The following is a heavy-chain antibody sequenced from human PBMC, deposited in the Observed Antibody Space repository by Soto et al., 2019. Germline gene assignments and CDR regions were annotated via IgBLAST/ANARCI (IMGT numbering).Heavy chain of an antibody. D-gene: IGHD2-21*02. CDR2: VSFDGKVT. CDR1: GFTFNSLS. CDR3: AREPYGDSQYFDY. Sequence: QVQLVESGGGMAQAGTSLRLSCTGSGFTFNSLSLHWVRQGPDKGLEWVAVVSFDGKVTYYADSVKGRFTVSRDISKNTIYLQANSLRPEDTAVYYCAREPYGDSQYFDYWGQVTPVTVSS. V-gene: IGHV3-30*04. J-gene: IGHJ4*02.